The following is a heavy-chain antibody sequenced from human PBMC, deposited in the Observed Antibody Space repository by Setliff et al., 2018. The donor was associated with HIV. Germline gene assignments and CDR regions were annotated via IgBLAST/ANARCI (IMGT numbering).Heavy chain of an antibody. D-gene: IGHD3-10*01. CDR2: ISGSGRST. V-gene: IGHV3-23*01. CDR1: GFTFSSYA. Sequence: GGSLRLSCAASGFTFSSYAMNWVRQAPGKGLEWVSAISGSGRSTYYADSVKGRFTISRDNSKNTLYLEMSSLRPEDTAIYYCAKLLWFGESAFDIWGQGTMVTVSS. J-gene: IGHJ3*02. CDR3: AKLLWFGESAFDI.